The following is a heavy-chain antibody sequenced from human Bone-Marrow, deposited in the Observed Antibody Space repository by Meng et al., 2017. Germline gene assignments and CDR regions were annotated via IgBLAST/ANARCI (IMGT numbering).Heavy chain of an antibody. CDR2: ISGSGGST. CDR3: ARAPSPHYYDSSGQFDY. V-gene: IGHV3-23*01. J-gene: IGHJ4*02. Sequence: GGSLRLSCAASGFTFSSYAMSWVRQAPGKGLEWVSAISGSGGSTYYADSVKGRFTISRDNSKNTLYLQMNSLRAEDTAVYYCARAPSPHYYDSSGQFDYWGQGTLVTVSS. CDR1: GFTFSSYA. D-gene: IGHD3-22*01.